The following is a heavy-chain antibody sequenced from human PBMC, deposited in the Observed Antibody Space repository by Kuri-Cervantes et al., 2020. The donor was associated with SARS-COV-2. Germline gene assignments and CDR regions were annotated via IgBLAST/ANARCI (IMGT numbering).Heavy chain of an antibody. CDR2: IKSKTDGGTT. CDR1: GFTFDEYT. V-gene: IGHV3-15*01. D-gene: IGHD3-3*01. CDR3: ARTALEWLLYRYQAGYMAV. J-gene: IGHJ6*03. Sequence: ETLSLTCAASGFTFDEYTMHWVRQAPGKGLEWVGRIKSKTDGGTTDYAAPVKGRFTISRDDSKNTLYLQMNSLRAEDTAVYYCARTALEWLLYRYQAGYMAVWGKGTMVTVSS.